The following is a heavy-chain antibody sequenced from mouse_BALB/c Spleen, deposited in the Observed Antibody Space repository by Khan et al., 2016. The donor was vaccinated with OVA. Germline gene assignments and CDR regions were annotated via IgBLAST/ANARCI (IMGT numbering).Heavy chain of an antibody. CDR2: IDPFNGGS. Sequence: EVQLQQSGPELMRPGASVKISCKASGYSFTSYYIHWVKQSHGKSLEWIGYIDPFNGGSSYNQKFKGKATLTVDKSSSTAYMHLSSLTSEDSAVDYCARHGYVAWFAYWGQGTLVTVSA. V-gene: IGHV1-31*01. CDR3: ARHGYVAWFAY. CDR1: GYSFTSYY. J-gene: IGHJ3*01. D-gene: IGHD2-2*01.